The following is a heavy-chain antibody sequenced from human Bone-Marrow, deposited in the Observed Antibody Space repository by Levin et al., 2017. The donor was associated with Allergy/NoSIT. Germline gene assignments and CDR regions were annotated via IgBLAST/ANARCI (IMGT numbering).Heavy chain of an antibody. V-gene: IGHV4-30-2*01. CDR2: IYLSGST. CDR3: ARVAGYSFGYYFGH. J-gene: IGHJ4*02. CDR1: GGSISSGGYS. D-gene: IGHD5-18*01. Sequence: SETLSLTCAVSGGSISSGGYSWSWIRQPPGKGLEWIGNIYLSGSTNDNPSLKSRVTISVDRSKNQFSLKLSSVTAADTAVYYCARVAGYSFGYYFGHWGQGTLVTVSS.